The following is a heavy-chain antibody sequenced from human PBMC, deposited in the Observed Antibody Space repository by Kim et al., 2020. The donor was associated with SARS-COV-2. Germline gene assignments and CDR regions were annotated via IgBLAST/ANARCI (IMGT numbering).Heavy chain of an antibody. J-gene: IGHJ4*02. V-gene: IGHV3-23*01. CDR2: VTDNGGTT. CDR1: GFIFSYYA. CDR3: AKDRQSVGTIYVECDY. D-gene: IGHD5-12*01. Sequence: GGSLRLSCAVSGFIFSYYAMSWVRQAPGKGLEWVSAVTDNGGTTYYADSVKGRFTISRDNSKNTLYLQMNSLRAEDTAVYYCAKDRQSVGTIYVECDYWGQGTLVTVSS.